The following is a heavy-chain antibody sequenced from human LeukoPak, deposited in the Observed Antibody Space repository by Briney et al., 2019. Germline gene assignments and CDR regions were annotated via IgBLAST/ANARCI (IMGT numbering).Heavy chain of an antibody. J-gene: IGHJ3*02. V-gene: IGHV3-74*01. CDR3: ARGAGLDAFDI. Sequence: GGSLRLSCAASGFTFSTYWMHWVRQAPGKGLVWVSRINTDGSSTSYADSVKGRFTISRDNAKNTLYLQMNSLRAEDTAVYYCARGAGLDAFDIWGQGTMVTVSS. CDR2: INTDGSST. CDR1: GFTFSTYW.